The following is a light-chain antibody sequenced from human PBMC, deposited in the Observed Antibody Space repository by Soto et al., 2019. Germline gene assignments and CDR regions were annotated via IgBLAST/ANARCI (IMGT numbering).Light chain of an antibody. CDR3: QVWDSGTGV. CDR2: RDV. CDR1: YIGAKS. J-gene: IGLJ1*01. V-gene: IGLV3-9*01. Sequence: SYELTQPPSVSVALGQTATITCGVDYIGAKSVHWYQQKPGQAPVLVIFRDVNRPSGIPERFSGSESGNTATLTITRAQVEDEAQYFCQVWDSGTGVFGPGTKLTVL.